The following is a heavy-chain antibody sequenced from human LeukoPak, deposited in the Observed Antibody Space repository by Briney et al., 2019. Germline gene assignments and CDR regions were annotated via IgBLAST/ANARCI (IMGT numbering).Heavy chain of an antibody. CDR3: ARGYCSGGSCYSVENWFDP. D-gene: IGHD2-15*01. V-gene: IGHV1-2*06. Sequence: ASVKVSCKAAGYTFTGYYMFWVRQAPGQGLEWMGRINPNSGGTNYAQKFQGRVTMTRDTSISTPYMELSRLRSDDTAVYYCARGYCSGGSCYSVENWFDPWGQGTLVTVSS. CDR2: INPNSGGT. J-gene: IGHJ5*02. CDR1: GYTFTGYY.